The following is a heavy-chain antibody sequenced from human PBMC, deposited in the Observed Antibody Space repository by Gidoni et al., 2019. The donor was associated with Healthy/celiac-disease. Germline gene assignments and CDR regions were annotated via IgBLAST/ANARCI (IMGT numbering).Heavy chain of an antibody. Sequence: EVQLVESGRGLVQPGGSLRLSCAASGFTFSTYDMHWVRHATGKGLEWVSAIGTAGDTYYPGSVKGRFTISRENAKNSLYLQMNSLRAGDTAVYYCARATPVAFDIWGQGTMVTVSS. D-gene: IGHD2-2*01. CDR3: ARATPVAFDI. V-gene: IGHV3-13*04. CDR2: IGTAGDT. CDR1: GFTFSTYD. J-gene: IGHJ3*02.